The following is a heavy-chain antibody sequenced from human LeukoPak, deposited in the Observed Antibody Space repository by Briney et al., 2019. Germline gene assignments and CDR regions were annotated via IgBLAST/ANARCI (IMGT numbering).Heavy chain of an antibody. D-gene: IGHD6-19*01. CDR3: ARSGGYSSPQNY. Sequence: PETLSLTCTVSGGSISSYYWSWIRQPPGKGLEWIGYIYYSGTTNYNPSLKSRVTISVDTSKSQFSLKLNSVTAADTAVYYCARSGGYSSPQNYWGQGTLVTVSS. V-gene: IGHV4-59*01. J-gene: IGHJ4*02. CDR2: IYYSGTT. CDR1: GGSISSYY.